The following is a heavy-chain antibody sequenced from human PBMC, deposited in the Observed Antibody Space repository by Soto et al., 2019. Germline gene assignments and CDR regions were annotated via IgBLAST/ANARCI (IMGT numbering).Heavy chain of an antibody. D-gene: IGHD3-10*01. CDR2: IYHSGST. CDR1: SGSISSSNW. J-gene: IGHJ4*02. Sequence: QVQLQESGPGLVKPSGTLSLTCAVSSGSISSSNWWSWVRQPPGKGLEWIGEIYHSGSTNYNPSLKSRLTISVDKSKNQFSLKLSSVTAADTAVYYCARGIGEYYGSGSYYYFDYWGQGTLVTVSS. V-gene: IGHV4-4*02. CDR3: ARGIGEYYGSGSYYYFDY.